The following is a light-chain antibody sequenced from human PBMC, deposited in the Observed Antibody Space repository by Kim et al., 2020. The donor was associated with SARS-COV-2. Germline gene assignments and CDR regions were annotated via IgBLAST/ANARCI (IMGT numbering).Light chain of an antibody. CDR2: GAS. CDR3: QQYRAWPPIT. CDR1: QSISSH. Sequence: TQSPGTLSVSPGESAILSCRANQSISSHLTWYQQKPGQPPRLLMYGASTRATGIPARFSGSGSGTEFTLTITSLQSEDFAVYYCQQYRAWPPITFGQGTRLEIK. J-gene: IGKJ5*01. V-gene: IGKV3-15*01.